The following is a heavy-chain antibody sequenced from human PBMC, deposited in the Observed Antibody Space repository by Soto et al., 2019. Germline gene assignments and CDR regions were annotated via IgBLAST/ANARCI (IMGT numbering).Heavy chain of an antibody. CDR3: ARTATVTTFYYGMDV. V-gene: IGHV5-10-1*01. J-gene: IGHJ6*02. CDR2: IEPSDSYT. D-gene: IGHD4-4*01. CDR1: GYSFTSYW. Sequence: XESLESGGKGSGYSFTSYWISWVRQMPGKGLEWMGRIEPSDSYTNYSPSFQGHVTISADKSISTAYLQWSSLKASDTAMYYCARTATVTTFYYGMDVWGQGTTVTVSS.